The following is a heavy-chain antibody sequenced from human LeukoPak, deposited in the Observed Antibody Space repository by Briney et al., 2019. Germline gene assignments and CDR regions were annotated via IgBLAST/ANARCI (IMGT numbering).Heavy chain of an antibody. Sequence: PGGSLRLSCAASGFTFSSYSMNWVRQAPGKGLEWVSSISSSSSYIYYADSVKGRFTISRDNAKNSLYLQMNSLRAEDRAVYYRAREAMYNWNPDAFDIWGQRTRVTVSS. CDR3: AREAMYNWNPDAFDI. CDR2: ISSSSSYI. D-gene: IGHD1-20*01. J-gene: IGHJ3*02. V-gene: IGHV3-21*01. CDR1: GFTFSSYS.